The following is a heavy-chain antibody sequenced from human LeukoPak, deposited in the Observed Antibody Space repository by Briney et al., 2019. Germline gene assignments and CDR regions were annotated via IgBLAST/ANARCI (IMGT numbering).Heavy chain of an antibody. Sequence: GGSLRLSCAASGFTFSSYVMSWVRQAPGKGLEWVSGISGSGGSTYYADSVKGRFTISRDKSKNTLHLQMNSLRAEDTAVYYCAKDYYYDSVSAFDIWGQGTMVTVSS. CDR3: AKDYYYDSVSAFDI. V-gene: IGHV3-23*01. CDR1: GFTFSSYV. CDR2: ISGSGGST. D-gene: IGHD3-22*01. J-gene: IGHJ3*02.